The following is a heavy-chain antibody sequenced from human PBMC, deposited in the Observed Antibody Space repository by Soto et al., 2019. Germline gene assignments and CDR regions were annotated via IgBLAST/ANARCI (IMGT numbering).Heavy chain of an antibody. CDR3: ARADRYSSSSGEIDY. Sequence: SETLSLTXTVSGGSISSYYWSWIRQPPGKGLEWIGYIYYSGSTNYNPSLKSRVTISVDTSKNQFSLKLSSVTAADTAVYYCARADRYSSSSGEIDYWGQGTLVTVSS. J-gene: IGHJ4*02. CDR1: GGSISSYY. D-gene: IGHD6-6*01. V-gene: IGHV4-59*01. CDR2: IYYSGST.